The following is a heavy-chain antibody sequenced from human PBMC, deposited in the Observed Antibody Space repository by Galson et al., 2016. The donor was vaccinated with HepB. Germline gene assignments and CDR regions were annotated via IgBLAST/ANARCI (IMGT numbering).Heavy chain of an antibody. CDR3: VRDGGHSSGWSSKFDY. CDR1: GFTFSSHW. V-gene: IGHV3-48*03. D-gene: IGHD6-19*01. J-gene: IGHJ4*02. CDR2: ISQSGTTI. Sequence: SLRLSCAASGFTFSSHWMSWVRQAPGKGLEWVAYISQSGTTIYYEDSVKGRFTISRDNTKNSLYLQMNSLRAEDTGFYYCVRDGGHSSGWSSKFDYWGQGTLVTVSS.